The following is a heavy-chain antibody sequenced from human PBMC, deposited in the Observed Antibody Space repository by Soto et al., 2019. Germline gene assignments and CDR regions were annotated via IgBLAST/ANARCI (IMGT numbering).Heavy chain of an antibody. J-gene: IGHJ6*02. D-gene: IGHD2-2*01. CDR2: IGTEGDT. Sequence: EVQLVGSGGGLVQPGGSLRLSCVASGFTFNTYDMHWVRQAPGKGLEWVSSIGTEGDTYYATSVEGRFTISRENGKNSLYLQMNSLRAEETAVYYCAKSCSDSCKGFFGMGVWGQGTAVTVSS. V-gene: IGHV3-13*01. CDR3: AKSCSDSCKGFFGMGV. CDR1: GFTFNTYD.